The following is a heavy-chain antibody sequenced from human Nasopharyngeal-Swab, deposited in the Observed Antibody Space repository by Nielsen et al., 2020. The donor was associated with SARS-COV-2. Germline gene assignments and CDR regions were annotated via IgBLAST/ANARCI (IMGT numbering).Heavy chain of an antibody. D-gene: IGHD5-24*01. CDR3: ASGRDDYYYYYYMDV. Sequence: GGSLRLSCAASGFTFSSYSMNWVRQAPGKGLEWVSYISSSSSTIYYADSVKGRFTISRDNAKNSLYLQMNSLRAEDTAVYYCASGRDDYYYYYYMDVWGKGTTVTVSS. CDR2: ISSSSSTI. CDR1: GFTFSSYS. J-gene: IGHJ6*03. V-gene: IGHV3-48*04.